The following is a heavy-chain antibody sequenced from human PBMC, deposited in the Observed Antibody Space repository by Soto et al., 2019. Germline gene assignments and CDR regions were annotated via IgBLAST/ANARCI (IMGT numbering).Heavy chain of an antibody. CDR2: IKSKTDGGTT. J-gene: IGHJ4*02. CDR1: GFTFSNAW. V-gene: IGHV3-15*01. D-gene: IGHD5-12*01. Sequence: GGSLRLSCAASGFTFSNAWMSWVRQAPGKGLEWVGRIKSKTDGGTTDYAAPVKGRFTISRDDSKNTLYLQMNSLKTEDTAVYYCTTEDSGYDWLDYWGQGTLVTVSS. CDR3: TTEDSGYDWLDY.